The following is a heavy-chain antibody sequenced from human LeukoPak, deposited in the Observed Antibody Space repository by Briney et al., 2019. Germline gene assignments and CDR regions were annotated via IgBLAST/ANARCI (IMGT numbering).Heavy chain of an antibody. CDR1: GGSISSSSYY. J-gene: IGHJ5*02. D-gene: IGHD5-18*01. CDR3: ARHSYGYWNFWFDP. Sequence: PSETLSLTCTVSGGSISSSSYYWGWIREPPGKGLEWFGSIYYSGSTYYNPSLKGRVTISVDTSKNQFSLKLSPVTAADTAVYYCARHSYGYWNFWFDPWGQGTLVTVSS. CDR2: IYYSGST. V-gene: IGHV4-39*07.